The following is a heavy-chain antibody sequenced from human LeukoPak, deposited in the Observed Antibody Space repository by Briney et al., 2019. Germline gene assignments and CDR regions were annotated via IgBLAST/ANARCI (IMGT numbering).Heavy chain of an antibody. CDR3: AKHVDTAMSGGMDV. V-gene: IGHV3-30*18. Sequence: GGSLRLSCAASGFTFSSYAMSWVRQAPGKGLEWVAVISYDGSNKYYADSVKGRFTISRDNSKNTLYLQMNSLRAEDTAVYYCAKHVDTAMSGGMDVWGQGTTVTVSS. J-gene: IGHJ6*02. CDR1: GFTFSSYA. CDR2: ISYDGSNK. D-gene: IGHD5-18*01.